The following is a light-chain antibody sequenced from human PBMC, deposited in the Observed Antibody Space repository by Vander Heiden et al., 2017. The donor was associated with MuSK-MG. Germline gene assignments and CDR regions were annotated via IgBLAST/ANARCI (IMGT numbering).Light chain of an antibody. CDR1: QSVSSN. J-gene: IGKJ5*01. CDR3: QQYNNWPPIT. CDR2: GAS. V-gene: IGKV3-15*01. Sequence: EIVITHSPPTLSVSPGERATLPCRASQSVSSNLAWYEQKPGQAPRLLIYGASTRATGIPARFSGSGYGTEFTLTISSLQSEDFAVYYCQQYNNWPPITFGQGTQLEIK.